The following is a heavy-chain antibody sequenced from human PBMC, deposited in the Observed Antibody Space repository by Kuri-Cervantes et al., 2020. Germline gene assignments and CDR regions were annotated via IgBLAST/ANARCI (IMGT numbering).Heavy chain of an antibody. Sequence: GESLKISCAASGFTFDDYAMHWVRQAPGKGLEWVSYISSSSSLIYYADSVKGRFTISRDNTKNSLYLQMNSLRAEDTAVYYCARDSNWNDDGIDYWGQGTLVTVSS. D-gene: IGHD1-20*01. J-gene: IGHJ4*02. V-gene: IGHV3-48*04. CDR2: ISSSSSLI. CDR3: ARDSNWNDDGIDY. CDR1: GFTFDDYA.